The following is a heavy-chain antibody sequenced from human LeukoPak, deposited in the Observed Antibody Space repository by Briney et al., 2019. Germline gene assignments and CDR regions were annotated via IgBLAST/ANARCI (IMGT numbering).Heavy chain of an antibody. V-gene: IGHV3-21*01. D-gene: IGHD3-22*01. Sequence: SGGSLRLSRAASGFTFSSYSMNWVRQAPGKGLEWASSISSSSSYIYYADSVKGRFTISRDNAKNSLYLQMNSLRAEDTAVYYCARLGYYYDSSGYLDAFDIWGQGTMVTVSS. CDR1: GFTFSSYS. CDR2: ISSSSSYI. J-gene: IGHJ3*02. CDR3: ARLGYYYDSSGYLDAFDI.